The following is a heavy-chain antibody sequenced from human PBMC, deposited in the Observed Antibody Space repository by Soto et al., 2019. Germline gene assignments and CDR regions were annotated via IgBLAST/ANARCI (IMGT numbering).Heavy chain of an antibody. J-gene: IGHJ6*03. Sequence: QITLKESGPTLVKPTQTLTLTCTFSGFSLSTSGVGVGWIRQPPGKALEWLALIYWYDDKRYSTSLKSWLTITKYTSKHWLVLTMTNMDRVDAATYCSAHALGIFTGHYPLFYYYYMDVWGKGTTVTVSS. CDR3: AHALGIFTGHYPLFYYYYMDV. CDR1: GFSLSTSGVG. V-gene: IGHV2-5*01. CDR2: IYWYDDK. D-gene: IGHD3-9*01.